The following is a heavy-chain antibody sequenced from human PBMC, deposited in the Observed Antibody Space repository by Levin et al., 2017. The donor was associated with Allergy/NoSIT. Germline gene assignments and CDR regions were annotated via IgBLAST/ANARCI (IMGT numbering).Heavy chain of an antibody. V-gene: IGHV3-48*03. CDR3: GSPLSGYYESSGYIRH. CDR1: GFMFSKYE. CDR2: ISGSGQTI. D-gene: IGHD3-22*01. Sequence: HAGGSLRLSCAASGFMFSKYEMNWVRQAPGKGPEWLSYISGSGQTIDYADSVKGRFTISRDNDKSSLYLQMNSLRAEDTAVYFCGSPLSGYYESSGYIRHWGQGTLVTVSS. J-gene: IGHJ4*02.